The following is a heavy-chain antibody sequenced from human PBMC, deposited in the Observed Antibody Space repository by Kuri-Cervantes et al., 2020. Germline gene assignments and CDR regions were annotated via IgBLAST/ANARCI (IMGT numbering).Heavy chain of an antibody. CDR3: AIATHYYDSSGPDY. V-gene: IGHV1-69*05. CDR2: IIPIFGTA. J-gene: IGHJ4*02. D-gene: IGHD3-22*01. Sequence: SVKVSCKASGGTFSSYAISWVRQAPGQGLEWMGGIIPIFGTANYAQKFQGRVTITTYESTSTAYMELSSLRSEDTAVYYCAIATHYYDSSGPDYWGQGTLVTVSS. CDR1: GGTFSSYA.